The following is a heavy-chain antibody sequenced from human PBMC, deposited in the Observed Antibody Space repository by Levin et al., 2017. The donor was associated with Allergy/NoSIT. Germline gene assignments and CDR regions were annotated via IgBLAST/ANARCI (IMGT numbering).Heavy chain of an antibody. D-gene: IGHD4-17*01. CDR2: IYYSGST. CDR1: GGSISSYY. CDR3: ARDQTVTQFEPNAFDI. V-gene: IGHV4-59*01. Sequence: SSETLSLTCTVSGGSISSYYWSWIRQPPGKGLEWIGYIYYSGSTNYNPSLKSRVTISVDTSKNQFSLKLSSVTAADTAVYYCARDQTVTQFEPNAFDIWGQGTMVTVSS. J-gene: IGHJ3*02.